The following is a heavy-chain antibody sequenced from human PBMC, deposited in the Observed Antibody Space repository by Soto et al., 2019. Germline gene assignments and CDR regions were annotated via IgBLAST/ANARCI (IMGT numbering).Heavy chain of an antibody. Sequence: GGSLRLSCAVSGFIFSSYGMHWVRQVPGKGLEWVAVISYDGINEYYADSVKGRFTISRDNSKNTLYLQMTSLRAEDTAVYYCAKERGSGNDFFDYWGQGTLVTVSS. D-gene: IGHD5-12*01. CDR1: GFIFSSYG. CDR3: AKERGSGNDFFDY. CDR2: ISYDGINE. J-gene: IGHJ4*02. V-gene: IGHV3-30*18.